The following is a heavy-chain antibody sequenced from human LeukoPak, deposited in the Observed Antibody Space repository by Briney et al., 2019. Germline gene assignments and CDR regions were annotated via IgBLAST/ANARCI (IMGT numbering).Heavy chain of an antibody. D-gene: IGHD2-21*02. CDR1: GFTFSSYW. CDR2: IKQDGSEK. CDR3: ARDIKVYCGGDCYPY. Sequence: GGSLRLSCAASGFTFSSYWMSWVRQAPGNGLEWVANIKQDGSEKYYVDSVKGRFTISRDNAKNSLYLQMNSLRAEDTAVYYCARDIKVYCGGDCYPYWGQGTLVTVSS. V-gene: IGHV3-7*01. J-gene: IGHJ4*02.